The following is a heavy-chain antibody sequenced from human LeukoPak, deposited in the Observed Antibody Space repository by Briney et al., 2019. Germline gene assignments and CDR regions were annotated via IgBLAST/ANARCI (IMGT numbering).Heavy chain of an antibody. Sequence: GGSLRLSCVASGFTFSSFWMSWVRQAPGKGLEWVANIKEDESEKYYVESVKGRFTISRDNAKNSVFLQMNSLRIEDTAVYYCVRRGLIETEYLERWGQGTLVIVSS. CDR3: VRRGLIETEYLER. CDR2: IKEDESEK. V-gene: IGHV3-7*01. D-gene: IGHD3-10*01. CDR1: GFTFSSFW. J-gene: IGHJ1*01.